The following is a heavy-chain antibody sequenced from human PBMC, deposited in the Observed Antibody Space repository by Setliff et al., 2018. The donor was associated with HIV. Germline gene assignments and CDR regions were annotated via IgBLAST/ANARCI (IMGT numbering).Heavy chain of an antibody. V-gene: IGHV4-61*02. CDR1: GDSISSGSNY. D-gene: IGHD2-2*01. Sequence: PSETLSLTCTVSGDSISSGSNYWSWIRQPAGKGLEWIGRIYTSGPRYNPSLENQVTISVDTSKSQFFLMLSSVTAADTAVYYCARASSDIPGVDSNYFDDWGQGTLVTV. J-gene: IGHJ4*02. CDR2: IYTSGP. CDR3: ARASSDIPGVDSNYFDD.